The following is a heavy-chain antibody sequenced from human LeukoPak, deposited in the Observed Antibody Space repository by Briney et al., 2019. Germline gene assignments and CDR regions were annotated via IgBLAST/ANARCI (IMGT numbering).Heavy chain of an antibody. Sequence: GGSLRLSCAASGFTFSSYGMTWVRQAPGKGLEWVSYISSSSSTIYYADSVKGRFTISRDNAKNSLYLQMNSLRAEDTAVYYCARDKILPRVSIAAPDYWGQGTLVTVSS. CDR1: GFTFSSYG. D-gene: IGHD6-6*01. CDR3: ARDKILPRVSIAAPDY. V-gene: IGHV3-48*04. J-gene: IGHJ4*02. CDR2: ISSSSSTI.